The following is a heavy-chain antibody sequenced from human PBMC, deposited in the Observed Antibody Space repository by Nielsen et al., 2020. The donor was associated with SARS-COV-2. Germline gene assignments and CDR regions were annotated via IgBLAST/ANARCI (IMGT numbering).Heavy chain of an antibody. J-gene: IGHJ4*02. CDR1: GFRFDDYA. Sequence: SLKISCVASGFRFDDYAMHWVRQVPGKGLEWVSGINWNSGILGYADSVKGRFTISRDNAENSLYLQMNSLRAEDTALYYCARSIRGYSYGDDYWGQGTLVTVSS. CDR3: ARSIRGYSYGDDY. V-gene: IGHV3-9*01. CDR2: INWNSGIL. D-gene: IGHD5-18*01.